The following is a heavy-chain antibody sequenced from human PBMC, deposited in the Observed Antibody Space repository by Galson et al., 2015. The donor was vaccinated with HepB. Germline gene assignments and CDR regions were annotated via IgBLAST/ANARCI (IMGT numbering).Heavy chain of an antibody. V-gene: IGHV2-70*11. CDR1: GFSLSTSGMC. D-gene: IGHD3-22*01. CDR2: IYWDDGK. Sequence: PALVKPTQTLTLTCTFSGFSLSTSGMCVSWIRQPPGKALEWLARIYWDDGKSYSSSLRTQLTISKDTSTNQVALTKTNVDPVDTATYYCARNYDSSGYFTSYYFDYWGQGTLVTVSS. CDR3: ARNYDSSGYFTSYYFDY. J-gene: IGHJ4*02.